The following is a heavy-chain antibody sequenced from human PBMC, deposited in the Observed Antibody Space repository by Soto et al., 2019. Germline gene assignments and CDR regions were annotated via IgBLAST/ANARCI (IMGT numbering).Heavy chain of an antibody. Sequence: EVQLAESGGGLVQPGGSLRLSCAASGFTFSDNYMDWAAQAPGKGLEWVGRSRDKVHSHTTEYAASVKGRFTISRGDSENSLYLQMNSLKTEDTAVYYCARGVVSTGYFDYWGQGTLVTVSS. CDR1: GFTFSDNY. V-gene: IGHV3-72*01. CDR2: SRDKVHSHTT. CDR3: ARGVVSTGYFDY. J-gene: IGHJ4*02. D-gene: IGHD5-12*01.